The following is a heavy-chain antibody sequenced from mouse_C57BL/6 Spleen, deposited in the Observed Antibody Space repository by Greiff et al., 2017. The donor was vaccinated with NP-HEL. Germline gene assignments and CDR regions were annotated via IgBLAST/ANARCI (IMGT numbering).Heavy chain of an antibody. V-gene: IGHV5-17*01. J-gene: IGHJ4*01. Sequence: EVMLVESGGGLVKPGGSLKLSCAASGFTFSDYGMHWVRQAPEKGLEWVAYISSGSSTIYYADTVKGRFTISRDNAKNTQFLQMPSLRSEDTAMYYCARRTTVVAPYAMDYWGQGTSVTVSS. CDR1: GFTFSDYG. CDR3: ARRTTVVAPYAMDY. CDR2: ISSGSSTI. D-gene: IGHD1-1*01.